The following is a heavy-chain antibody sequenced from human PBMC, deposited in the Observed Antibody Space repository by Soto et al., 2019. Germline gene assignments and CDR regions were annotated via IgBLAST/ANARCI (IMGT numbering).Heavy chain of an antibody. CDR2: IYPGDSDT. CDR1: GYSFTSYW. V-gene: IGHV5-51*01. Sequence: PGESLKISCKGSGYSFTSYWIGWVRQMPGKGLEWMGIIYPGDSDTRYSPSFQGQVTISADKSISTAYLQWSSLKASDTAMYYCARSTPQNVYYYYGMDVCGQGTTVTVSS. J-gene: IGHJ6*02. CDR3: ARSTPQNVYYYYGMDV.